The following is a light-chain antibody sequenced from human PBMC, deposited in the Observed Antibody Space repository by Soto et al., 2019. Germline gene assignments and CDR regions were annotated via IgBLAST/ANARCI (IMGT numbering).Light chain of an antibody. CDR3: QKYDSAPWT. V-gene: IGKV1-27*01. CDR2: AAS. Sequence: DIQMTQSPSSLSASVRDRVTITCRASQGISNYLAWYQQKPGKVPKLLIYAASTLQSGLPSRFSGSGSGTDFTLTISSLQPEEVATYYCQKYDSAPWTFGQGTKVEIK. J-gene: IGKJ1*01. CDR1: QGISNY.